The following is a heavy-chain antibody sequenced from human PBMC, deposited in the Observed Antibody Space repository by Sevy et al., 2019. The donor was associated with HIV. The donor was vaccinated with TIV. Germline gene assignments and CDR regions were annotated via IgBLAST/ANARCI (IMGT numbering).Heavy chain of an antibody. V-gene: IGHV3-21*01. CDR2: ISSSSSYI. J-gene: IGHJ6*02. D-gene: IGHD6-13*01. CDR3: AIGGQQNYYYYGMDV. CDR1: GFTFSSYS. Sequence: GGSLRLSCAASGFTFSSYSMNWVRQAPGKGLEWVSSISSSSSYIYYADSVKGRFTISRDNAKNSLYLQMNSLRAEDTAGYFCAIGGQQNYYYYGMDVWGQGTTVTVSS.